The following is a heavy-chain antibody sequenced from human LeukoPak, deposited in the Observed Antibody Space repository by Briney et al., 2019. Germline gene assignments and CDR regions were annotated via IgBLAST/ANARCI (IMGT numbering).Heavy chain of an antibody. Sequence: GGSLRLSRAASGFTFSRDEMNWVRQAPGKGLGWVSYISSSGNTIYYADSVKGRFTISRDNAKNSLFLQMNSLRAEDTALYYCARDRGYSYGYTPWGQGTLVTVSS. CDR1: GFTFSRDE. CDR2: ISSSGNTI. V-gene: IGHV3-48*03. J-gene: IGHJ5*02. D-gene: IGHD5-18*01. CDR3: ARDRGYSYGYTP.